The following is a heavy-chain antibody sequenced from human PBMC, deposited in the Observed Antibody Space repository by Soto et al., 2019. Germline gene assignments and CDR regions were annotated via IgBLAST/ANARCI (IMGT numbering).Heavy chain of an antibody. J-gene: IGHJ6*02. Sequence: SLRLSCAASGFTFSSYGMHWVRQAPGKGLEWVAVIWYDGSNKYYADSVKGRFTISRDNSKNTLYLQMNSLRAEDTAVYCCERELVRGVYYYYGMDVWGPGTTVTVSS. D-gene: IGHD6-13*01. CDR3: ERELVRGVYYYYGMDV. CDR1: GFTFSSYG. V-gene: IGHV3-33*01. CDR2: IWYDGSNK.